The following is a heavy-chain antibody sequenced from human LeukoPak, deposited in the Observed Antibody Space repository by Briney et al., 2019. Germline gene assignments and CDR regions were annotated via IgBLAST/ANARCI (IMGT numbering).Heavy chain of an antibody. CDR1: GFTFSSYA. D-gene: IGHD2-15*01. J-gene: IGHJ4*02. Sequence: GGSLRLSCAASGFTFSSYAMSWVRQAPGKGLEWVSAISGNGGSTYYADSVKGRFTISRDNSKNTLYLQMNSLRAEDTAVYYCAKDRVVVVVAASQFDYWGQGTLVTVSS. V-gene: IGHV3-23*01. CDR3: AKDRVVVVVAASQFDY. CDR2: ISGNGGST.